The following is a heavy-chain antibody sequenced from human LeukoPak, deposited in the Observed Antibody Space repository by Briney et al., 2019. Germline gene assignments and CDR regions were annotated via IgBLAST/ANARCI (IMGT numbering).Heavy chain of an antibody. CDR1: GFTFRTSA. V-gene: IGHV3-23*01. Sequence: GGSLRFSCAASGFTFRTSAMSWVRQAPGKGLKGVSVTIRGGVSTDYADSVKGRFTISRDNSKNTLYLQMNSLRAEDTAVYYCSNLLLAASVRPLHYWRQGTLVTVCS. D-gene: IGHD6-25*01. CDR2: TIRGGVST. CDR3: SNLLLAASVRPLHY. J-gene: IGHJ4*02.